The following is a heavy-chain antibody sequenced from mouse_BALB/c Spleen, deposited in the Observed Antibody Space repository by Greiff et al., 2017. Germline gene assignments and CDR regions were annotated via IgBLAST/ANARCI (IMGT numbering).Heavy chain of an antibody. D-gene: IGHD2-1*01. Sequence: EVQVVESGPGLVKPSQTVSLTCTVTGISITTGNYRWSWIRQFPGNKLEWIGYIYYSGTITYNPSLTSRTTITRDTSKNQFFLEMNSLTAEDTATYYCAREGNYWYFDVWGAGTTVTVSS. CDR3: AREGNYWYFDV. CDR2: IYYSGTI. J-gene: IGHJ1*01. CDR1: GISITTGNYR. V-gene: IGHV3-5*02.